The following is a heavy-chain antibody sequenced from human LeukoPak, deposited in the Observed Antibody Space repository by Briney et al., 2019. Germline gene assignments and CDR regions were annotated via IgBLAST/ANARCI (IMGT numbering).Heavy chain of an antibody. V-gene: IGHV3-53*01. D-gene: IGHD6-19*01. CDR2: IHSDNT. Sequence: GGSLRLSCTVSGFTVSSNSMSWVRQAPGKGLEWVSFIHSDNTHYSDSVKGRFTISRDNAKNTLYLQMNSLRAEDTAVYYCARGAGIYYTTGWTGWFDPWGQGTLVTVSS. CDR1: GFTVSSNS. CDR3: ARGAGIYYTTGWTGWFDP. J-gene: IGHJ5*02.